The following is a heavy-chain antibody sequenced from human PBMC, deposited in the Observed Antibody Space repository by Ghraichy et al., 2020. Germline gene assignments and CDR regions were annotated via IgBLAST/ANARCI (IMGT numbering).Heavy chain of an antibody. D-gene: IGHD4-17*01. V-gene: IGHV3-7*01. CDR3: SRNDRDYGDYGNDY. J-gene: IGHJ4*02. Sequence: GGSLRLSCAASGFTFSSYWMAWIRQAPGKGLEWLANINQDGGETYYVDSVKGRFTISRDNAKKSLYLQMNSLRVEDTAVYYCSRNDRDYGDYGNDYWGQGTLFT. CDR2: INQDGGET. CDR1: GFTFSSYW.